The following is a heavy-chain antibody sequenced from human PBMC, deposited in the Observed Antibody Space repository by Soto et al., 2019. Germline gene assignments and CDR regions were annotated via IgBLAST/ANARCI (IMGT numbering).Heavy chain of an antibody. J-gene: IGHJ6*02. CDR1: GYTFTSYG. CDR2: ISAYNGNT. Sequence: QVQLVQSGAEVKKPGASVKVSCKASGYTFTSYGISWVRQAPGQGLEWMGWISAYNGNTNYAQKLQGRVNMTTDTSTSTAYMELRSLRSDDTAVYYCARTSRSIFGVVILPGYYYGMDVWGQGTTVTVSS. CDR3: ARTSRSIFGVVILPGYYYGMDV. V-gene: IGHV1-18*01. D-gene: IGHD3-3*01.